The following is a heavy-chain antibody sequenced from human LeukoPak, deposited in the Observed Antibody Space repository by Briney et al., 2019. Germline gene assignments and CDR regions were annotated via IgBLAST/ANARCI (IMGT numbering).Heavy chain of an antibody. Sequence: ASVKVSFKASGYTFTSYGISWVRQAPGQGLEWMGLISAYNGNTNYAQKLQDRVTMTTDTSTRTAYMELRSLRSDDTAVYYCARPYCDSSGYYYILDYWGQGTLVTVSS. V-gene: IGHV1-18*01. J-gene: IGHJ4*02. CDR2: ISAYNGNT. D-gene: IGHD3-22*01. CDR1: GYTFTSYG. CDR3: ARPYCDSSGYYYILDY.